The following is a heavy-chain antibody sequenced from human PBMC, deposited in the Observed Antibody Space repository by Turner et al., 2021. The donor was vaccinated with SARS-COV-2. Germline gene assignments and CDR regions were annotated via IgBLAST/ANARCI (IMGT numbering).Heavy chain of an antibody. CDR1: GFTLRSYS. D-gene: IGHD3-3*01. Sequence: EVQVVESGGGLVKPGGSLRLSCAASGFTLRSYSMNWVRQAPGKGLEWVSTISSRSSYIYYADSVKGRFTISRDNVKNSLYLQMNSLRAEDTAVYYCARDYYDFWSGYYSYQYGMDVWGQGTAVTVSS. J-gene: IGHJ6*02. V-gene: IGHV3-21*01. CDR2: ISSRSSYI. CDR3: ARDYYDFWSGYYSYQYGMDV.